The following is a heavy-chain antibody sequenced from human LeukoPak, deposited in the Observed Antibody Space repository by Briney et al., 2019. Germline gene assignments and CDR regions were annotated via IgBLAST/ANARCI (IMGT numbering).Heavy chain of an antibody. Sequence: SVKVSCKASGGTFSSYAISWVRQAPGQGLEWMGRIIPIFGIANYAQKFQGRVTITADKSTGTAYMELGSLRSEDTAVYYCARSVYGSGSSYFDYWGQGTLVTVSS. CDR3: ARSVYGSGSSYFDY. J-gene: IGHJ4*02. D-gene: IGHD3-10*01. V-gene: IGHV1-69*04. CDR2: IIPIFGIA. CDR1: GGTFSSYA.